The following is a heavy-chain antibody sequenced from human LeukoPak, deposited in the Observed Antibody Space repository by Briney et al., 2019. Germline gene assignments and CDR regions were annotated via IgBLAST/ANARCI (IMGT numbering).Heavy chain of an antibody. D-gene: IGHD2-15*01. CDR1: GYTFTSYF. Sequence: GASVKVSCKASGYTFTSYFMHWVRQAPGQGLEWMGKINPSGGGSSYTQKFQGRVTMTRDTSTSTVYMELSSLRSEDTAVYYCARAGDIVGAGFDYWGQGTLVTVSS. CDR2: INPSGGGS. J-gene: IGHJ4*02. V-gene: IGHV1-46*01. CDR3: ARAGDIVGAGFDY.